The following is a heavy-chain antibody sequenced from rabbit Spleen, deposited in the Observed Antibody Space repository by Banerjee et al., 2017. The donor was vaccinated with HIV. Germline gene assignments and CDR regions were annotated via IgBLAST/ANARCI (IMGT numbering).Heavy chain of an antibody. CDR2: ISTGSSGST. CDR3: VRDGGAGVGAVHTDFYL. V-gene: IGHV1S40*01. D-gene: IGHD4-1*01. CDR1: GFDFSSSYY. Sequence: QSLEESGGDLVKPGASLTLTCTASGFDFSSSYYMSWVRQAPGKGLEWIGCISTGSSGSTWFAGGAKGRFTISKTPATRVTLKMTSLTVADTATFFCVRDGGAGVGAVHTDFYLGGRGTLVT. J-gene: IGHJ4*01.